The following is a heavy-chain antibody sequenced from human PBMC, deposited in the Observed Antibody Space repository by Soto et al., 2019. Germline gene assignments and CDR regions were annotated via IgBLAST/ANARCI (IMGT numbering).Heavy chain of an antibody. V-gene: IGHV3-21*01. D-gene: IGHD6-13*01. CDR1: GFTFRSFT. Sequence: GGSLRLSCAASGFTFRSFTMNWVRQAPGKGLEWVSTISSNSAYIYYTDALRGRFTISRDNAKNSLHLQMNSLRAEDTAVYHCTRDASRDSSARGWFDPWGQGTLVTV. CDR3: TRDASRDSSARGWFDP. CDR2: ISSNSAYI. J-gene: IGHJ5*02.